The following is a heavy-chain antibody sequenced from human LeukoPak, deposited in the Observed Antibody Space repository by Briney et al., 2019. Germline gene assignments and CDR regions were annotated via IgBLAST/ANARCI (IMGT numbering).Heavy chain of an antibody. D-gene: IGHD1-26*01. CDR3: ARAWQLPYYYYYMDV. Sequence: GGSLRLSCAASGFTFSSYAMHWVRQAPGKGLEWVAVISYDGSNKYYADSVKGRFTISRDNSKNTLYLQMNSLRAEDTAVYYCARAWQLPYYYYYMDVWGKGTTVTVSS. V-gene: IGHV3-30-3*01. CDR1: GFTFSSYA. J-gene: IGHJ6*03. CDR2: ISYDGSNK.